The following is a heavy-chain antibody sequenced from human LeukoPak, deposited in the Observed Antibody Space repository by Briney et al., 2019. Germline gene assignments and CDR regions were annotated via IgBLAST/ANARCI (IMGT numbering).Heavy chain of an antibody. D-gene: IGHD2-2*01. CDR2: ISSSGSTI. Sequence: PGGSLRLSCAASGFTFSSYEMNWARQAPGKGLEWVSYISSSGSTIYYADSVKGRFTISRDNAKNSLYLQMNSLRAEDTAVYYCARRLGYCSSTSCHNWFDPWGQGTLVTVSS. CDR3: ARRLGYCSSTSCHNWFDP. V-gene: IGHV3-48*03. J-gene: IGHJ5*02. CDR1: GFTFSSYE.